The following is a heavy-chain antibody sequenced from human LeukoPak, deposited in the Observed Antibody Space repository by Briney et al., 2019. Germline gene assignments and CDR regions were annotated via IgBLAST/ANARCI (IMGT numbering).Heavy chain of an antibody. D-gene: IGHD3-10*01. CDR3: ARVSQRGFGEYDY. CDR2: INPDSGDT. Sequence: ASVKVSCKASGYTFTDYYVDWVRQAPRQGLEWMGWINPDSGDTHFTQTFQGRVTMSRDTAISTVYLELNSLTSDDTAVYYCARVSQRGFGEYDYWGQGTLVTASS. J-gene: IGHJ4*02. CDR1: GYTFTDYY. V-gene: IGHV1-2*02.